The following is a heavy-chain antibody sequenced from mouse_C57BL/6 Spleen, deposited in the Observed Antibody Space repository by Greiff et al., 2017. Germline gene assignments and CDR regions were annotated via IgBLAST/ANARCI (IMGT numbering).Heavy chain of an antibody. CDR1: GFSLTSYG. D-gene: IGHD1-1*01. Sequence: VMLVESGPGLVQPSQSLSITCTVSGFSLTSYGVHWVRQSPGKGLEWLGVIWSGGSTDYNAAFISRLSISKDNSKSQVFFKMNSLQADDTAIYYCARKGITTVVASHWYFDVWGTGTTVTVSS. V-gene: IGHV2-2*01. J-gene: IGHJ1*03. CDR2: IWSGGST. CDR3: ARKGITTVVASHWYFDV.